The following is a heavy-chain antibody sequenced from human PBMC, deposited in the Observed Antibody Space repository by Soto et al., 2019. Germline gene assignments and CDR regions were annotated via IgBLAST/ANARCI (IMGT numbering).Heavy chain of an antibody. CDR1: GGSFDVYY. J-gene: IGHJ4*02. CDR2: IHHSGST. CDR3: ARGVDYGSGYPF. Sequence: PSETLSLTCALYGGSFDVYYWSLIRQSPGKGLEWIGEIHHSGSTKYNPSLKSRVSLSVDTSTKQFSLKMTSMTAADRGVYYCARGVDYGSGYPFWGQGIPITVSS. V-gene: IGHV4-34*01. D-gene: IGHD3-3*01.